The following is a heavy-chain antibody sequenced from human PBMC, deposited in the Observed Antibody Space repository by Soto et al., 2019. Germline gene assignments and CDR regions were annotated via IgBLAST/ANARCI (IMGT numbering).Heavy chain of an antibody. CDR2: IYYSGST. J-gene: IGHJ4*02. Sequence: SETLSLTCTVSGGSISSYYWSWIRQPPGKGLEWIGYIYYSGSTNYNPSLKSRVTISVDTSKNQFSLKLSSVTAADTAVYFCSRRSATSWGIFDYWGQGTLVTVSS. CDR3: SRRSATSWGIFDY. D-gene: IGHD3-16*01. V-gene: IGHV4-59*08. CDR1: GGSISSYY.